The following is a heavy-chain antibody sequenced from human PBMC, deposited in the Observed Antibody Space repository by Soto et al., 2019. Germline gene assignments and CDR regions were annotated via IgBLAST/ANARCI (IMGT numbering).Heavy chain of an antibody. Sequence: EVQLVESGGGLVQPGGSLRLSCAASGFTFSSYSMNWVRQAPGKGLEWVSYISSSSSTIYYADSVKGRLTISRDNAKNSLYLQVNSLRDEDTAVYYCARDGIGGAFDYWGQGTLVTVSS. D-gene: IGHD3-10*01. CDR2: ISSSSSTI. CDR3: ARDGIGGAFDY. CDR1: GFTFSSYS. V-gene: IGHV3-48*02. J-gene: IGHJ4*02.